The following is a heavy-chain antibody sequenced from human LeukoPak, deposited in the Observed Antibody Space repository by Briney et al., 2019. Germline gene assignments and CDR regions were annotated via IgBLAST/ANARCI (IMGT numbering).Heavy chain of an antibody. CDR1: GFTFSSYA. V-gene: IGHV3-30*04. Sequence: GGSLRLSCAASGFTFSSYAMHWVRQAPGKGLEWVAVISYDGSNKYYADSVKGRFTISRDNSKNTLYLQMNSLRAEDTAVYYCARGPYDSWGQGTLVTVSS. CDR2: ISYDGSNK. J-gene: IGHJ5*02. D-gene: IGHD5-12*01. CDR3: ARGPYDS.